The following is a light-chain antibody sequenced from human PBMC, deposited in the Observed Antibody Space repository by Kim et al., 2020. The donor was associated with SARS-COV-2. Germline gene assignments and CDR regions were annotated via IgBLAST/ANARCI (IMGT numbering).Light chain of an antibody. CDR1: QSVSSY. CDR2: DAA. Sequence: GERATRSCRASQSVSSYLAWYQQKPGQAPRLLIYDAAKRATGIPSRFSGSGSGTDFTHTISSLEPEDFAVYYCQQRSNWPTFGRGTRVEIK. J-gene: IGKJ1*01. V-gene: IGKV3-11*01. CDR3: QQRSNWPT.